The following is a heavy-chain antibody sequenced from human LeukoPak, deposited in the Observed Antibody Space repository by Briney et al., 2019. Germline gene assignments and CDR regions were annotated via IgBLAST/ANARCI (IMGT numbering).Heavy chain of an antibody. Sequence: GGSLRLSCAASGFTVSSNYMSWIRQAPGKGLEWVSVIYSGGSTYYADSVKGRFTISRDNSKNTLYLQMNSLRAEDTAVYYCAREGTMVRGVTYYYYYGMDVWGQGTTVTVSS. V-gene: IGHV3-66*01. D-gene: IGHD3-10*01. CDR3: AREGTMVRGVTYYYYYGMDV. CDR1: GFTVSSNY. CDR2: IYSGGST. J-gene: IGHJ6*02.